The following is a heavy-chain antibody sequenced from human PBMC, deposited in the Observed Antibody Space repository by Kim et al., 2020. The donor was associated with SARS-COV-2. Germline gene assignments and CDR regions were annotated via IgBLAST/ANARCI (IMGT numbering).Heavy chain of an antibody. CDR3: AKYSVVLIALDY. Sequence: SETLSLTCAVSDDSISSDDWWSWVRQPPGKGLEWIGEVYHSGTTNYNPSLKSRVTISVDKSKKQFSLRLSSVTAADTAVYYCAKYSVVLIALDYWGQGTLVTVSS. V-gene: IGHV4-4*02. D-gene: IGHD3-22*01. J-gene: IGHJ4*02. CDR1: DDSISSDDW. CDR2: VYHSGTT.